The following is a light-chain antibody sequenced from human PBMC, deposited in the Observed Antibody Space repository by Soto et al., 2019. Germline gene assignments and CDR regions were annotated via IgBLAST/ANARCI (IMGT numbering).Light chain of an antibody. V-gene: IGKV1-39*01. Sequence: DIQMTQSPSSLSASVGERVTITCRASQSIRRYLNWYQQKPGKAPNLLIYAASSLQSGVPSRFSGSGSGTDFTLTISSLQPEDFETYYCQQSYSNPLTFGQGTKVDIK. CDR3: QQSYSNPLT. CDR1: QSIRRY. J-gene: IGKJ1*01. CDR2: AAS.